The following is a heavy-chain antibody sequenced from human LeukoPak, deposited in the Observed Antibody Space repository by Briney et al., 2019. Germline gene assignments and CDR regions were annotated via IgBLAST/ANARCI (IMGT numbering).Heavy chain of an antibody. V-gene: IGHV4-59*08. J-gene: IGHJ5*02. CDR1: GGSITSYY. D-gene: IGHD2-21*01. CDR2: IYYSGST. CDR3: ARATRDIVVVIAILSWFDP. Sequence: SETLSLTCTVSGGSITSYYWSWIRQPPGKGLEWIGYIYYSGSTDYNPSLKSRVTISVDTSKNQFSLKLSSVTAADTAVYYCARATRDIVVVIAILSWFDPWGQGTLVTVSS.